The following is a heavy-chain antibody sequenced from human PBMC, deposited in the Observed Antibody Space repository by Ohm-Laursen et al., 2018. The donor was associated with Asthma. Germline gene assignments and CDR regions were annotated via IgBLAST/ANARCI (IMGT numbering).Heavy chain of an antibody. CDR2: IYERGST. CDR3: AKGLRYDGYLYGLDV. Sequence: PSQTLSLTCSVSGASVGSGSSFWSWIRQPPGKGLGWIGYIYERGSTNYYPSLKGRVTISLDTSKNQFSLRLSSVTAADTAVYYCAKGLRYDGYLYGLDVWGHGTTVTVSS. V-gene: IGHV4-61*01. CDR1: GASVGSGSSF. J-gene: IGHJ6*02. D-gene: IGHD5-24*01.